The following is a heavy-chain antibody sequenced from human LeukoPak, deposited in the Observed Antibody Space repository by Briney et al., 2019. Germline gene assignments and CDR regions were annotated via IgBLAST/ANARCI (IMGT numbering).Heavy chain of an antibody. CDR1: GFTVSSNY. CDR2: IYSGNST. J-gene: IGHJ4*02. CDR3: ARDPRTVRI. D-gene: IGHD1-1*01. Sequence: GGSLRLSCAASGFTVSSNYMSWVRQAPGKGLEWVSVIYSGNSTYYADSVKGRFTISRDNAKNLLYLQMDSLGVEDTAIYYCARDPRTVRIWGQGTLVTVSS. V-gene: IGHV3-53*01.